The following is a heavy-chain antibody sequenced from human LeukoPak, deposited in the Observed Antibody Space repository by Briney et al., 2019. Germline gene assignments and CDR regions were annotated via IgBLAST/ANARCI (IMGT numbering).Heavy chain of an antibody. V-gene: IGHV1-69*05. Sequence: SVKVSCKASGGTFSSYAISWVRQAPGQGLEWMGRIIPIFGTANYAQKFQGRVTITTHESTSTAYMELSSLRSEDTAVYYCARDVWGGQPLPAHFDYWGQGTLVTVSS. J-gene: IGHJ4*02. CDR3: ARDVWGGQPLPAHFDY. CDR2: IIPIFGTA. CDR1: GGTFSSYA. D-gene: IGHD3-16*01.